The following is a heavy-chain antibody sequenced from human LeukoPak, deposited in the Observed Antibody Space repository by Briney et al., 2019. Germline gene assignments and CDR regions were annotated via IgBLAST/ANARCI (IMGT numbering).Heavy chain of an antibody. J-gene: IGHJ6*03. CDR1: GYTLTSYG. CDR2: ISAYNGST. CDR3: ARLTTHYYYYMDV. D-gene: IGHD1-14*01. Sequence: ASVKVSCKASGYTLTSYGISWVRQAPGQGLEWMGWISAYNGSTNYAQKLQGRVTMTTDTSTSTAYMELRSLRSDDTAVYYCARLTTHYYYYMDVWGKGTTVTVSS. V-gene: IGHV1-18*01.